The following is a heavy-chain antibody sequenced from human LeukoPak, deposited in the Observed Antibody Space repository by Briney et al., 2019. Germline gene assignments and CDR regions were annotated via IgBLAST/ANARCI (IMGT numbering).Heavy chain of an antibody. CDR1: GFTFSSYG. J-gene: IGHJ4*02. Sequence: GGSLRLSCAASGFTFSSYGMHWVRQAPGKGLEWVAFIRYDGSNKYYADSVKGRFTISRDNSKNTLYLQMNSLRAEDTAVYYCAKAHGLRLGELSPTGYWGQGTLVTVSS. CDR2: IRYDGSNK. CDR3: AKAHGLRLGELSPTGY. D-gene: IGHD3-16*02. V-gene: IGHV3-30*02.